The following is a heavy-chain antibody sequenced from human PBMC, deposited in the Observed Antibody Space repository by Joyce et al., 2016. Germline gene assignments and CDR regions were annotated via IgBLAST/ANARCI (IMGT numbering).Heavy chain of an antibody. CDR2: ISSDSTYI. V-gene: IGHV3-21*02. D-gene: IGHD3-22*01. Sequence: EVQLVESGGGLVKPGGSLRISCAASGFTFSTSNMSWFRRAPGNGLEWVSAISSDSTYIFYADSVKGRFTVSRDNAKNSLYLQMNSLRAEDTAVFFCARGGIVYDYSMDLWGQGTTVTVSS. CDR1: GFTFSTSN. CDR3: ARGGIVYDYSMDL. J-gene: IGHJ6*02.